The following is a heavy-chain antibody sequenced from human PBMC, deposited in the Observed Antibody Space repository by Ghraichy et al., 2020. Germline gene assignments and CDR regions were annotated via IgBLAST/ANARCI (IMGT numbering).Heavy chain of an antibody. D-gene: IGHD3-22*01. CDR1: GGSISTYY. V-gene: IGHV4-59*01. CDR2: FFNSGST. J-gene: IGHJ4*02. CDR3: ARGLNYYDSRGYIDY. Sequence: SETLSLTCTVSGGSISTYYWTWIRQPPGKGLEWLGYFFNSGSTNYNPSLKSRVTISGDTSKNQFSLNLSSVTTADTAIYYCARGLNYYDSRGYIDYWGQGTHVTVSS.